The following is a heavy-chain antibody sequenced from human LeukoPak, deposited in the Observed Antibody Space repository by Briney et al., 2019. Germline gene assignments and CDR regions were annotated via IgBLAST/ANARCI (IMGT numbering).Heavy chain of an antibody. CDR1: GFTFTMFG. J-gene: IGHJ3*02. V-gene: IGHV3-48*01. Sequence: GGSLRFSCAASGFTFTMFGMNWVRQAPGKGLEWVSYIDARSGIVYYADSVQGRFTISRDDAKDSVFLQMNSLRVDDTAVYYCARTYDFGRGPPGDAFDNWGQGTLVTVPS. D-gene: IGHD3-3*01. CDR3: ARTYDFGRGPPGDAFDN. CDR2: IDARSGIV.